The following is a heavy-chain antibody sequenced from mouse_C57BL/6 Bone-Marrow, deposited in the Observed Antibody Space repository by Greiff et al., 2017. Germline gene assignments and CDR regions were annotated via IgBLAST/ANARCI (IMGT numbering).Heavy chain of an antibody. Sequence: EVKVVESGGGLVKPGGSLKLSCAASGFTFSDYGMHWVRQAPEKGLEWVAYISSGSSTIYYADTVKGRFTIARDNATNTLFLQMTSLRSEDTAMYYCARPYFDYWGQGTTLTVSS. J-gene: IGHJ2*01. CDR2: ISSGSSTI. CDR1: GFTFSDYG. CDR3: ARPYFDY. V-gene: IGHV5-17*01.